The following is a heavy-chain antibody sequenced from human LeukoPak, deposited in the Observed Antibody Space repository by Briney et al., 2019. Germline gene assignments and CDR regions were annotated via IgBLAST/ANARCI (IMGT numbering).Heavy chain of an antibody. Sequence: GGSLRLSCAASGFTFRRYSMNWVRQAPGKGLEWVSTISSGSDYIYYADSVRGRSTISRDNFRNSVFLEVNSLRAEDTAIYYCARDLSLAMPGGFDYWGQGILVTVSS. J-gene: IGHJ4*02. CDR1: GFTFRRYS. V-gene: IGHV3-21*01. CDR2: ISSGSDYI. CDR3: ARDLSLAMPGGFDY. D-gene: IGHD1-26*01.